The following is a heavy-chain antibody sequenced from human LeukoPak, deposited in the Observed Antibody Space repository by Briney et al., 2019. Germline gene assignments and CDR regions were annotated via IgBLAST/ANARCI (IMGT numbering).Heavy chain of an antibody. CDR3: ATEMDV. CDR1: GYTFTTYY. V-gene: IGHV1-46*01. Sequence: ASVKVSCKASGYTFTTYYMHWVRQAPGQGLEWMGIINPSGGTINYTQKFQGRLTMTRDTSTSTVYMELSTLRSEDTAVYYCATEMDVWGKGTTVTVSS. J-gene: IGHJ6*04. CDR2: INPSGGTI.